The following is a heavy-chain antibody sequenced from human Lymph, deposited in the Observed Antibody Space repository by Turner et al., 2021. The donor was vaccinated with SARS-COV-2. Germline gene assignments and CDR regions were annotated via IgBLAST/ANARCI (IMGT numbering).Heavy chain of an antibody. CDR1: GYIFTGYY. CDR2: INPNSGST. J-gene: IGHJ6*02. D-gene: IGHD4-17*01. V-gene: IGHV1-2*02. Sequence: QVQLVQAGAEVNRPGASVKVSCKASGYIFTGYYIHWVRQAPVQGLWWMGRINPNSGSTNYAQKFQGRVTMTRDTSISTAYMEVSRLRSDDTAVYYCARDTRGDYSYYYDGMDVWGQGTTVTVSS. CDR3: ARDTRGDYSYYYDGMDV.